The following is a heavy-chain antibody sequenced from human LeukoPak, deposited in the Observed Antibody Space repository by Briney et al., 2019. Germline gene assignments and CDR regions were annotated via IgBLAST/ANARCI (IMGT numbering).Heavy chain of an antibody. Sequence: QPGGSLRLSCAASGFTFAGYAMSWVRQAPGKGLEWVSAISGSGGRTYYADSVKGRFTISRDNSKNTLYLQMNSLRAEDTAVYYCAKDRTVVAALEYFDYWGQGTLVTVSS. CDR3: AKDRTVVAALEYFDY. CDR2: ISGSGGRT. V-gene: IGHV3-23*01. D-gene: IGHD2-15*01. J-gene: IGHJ4*02. CDR1: GFTFAGYA.